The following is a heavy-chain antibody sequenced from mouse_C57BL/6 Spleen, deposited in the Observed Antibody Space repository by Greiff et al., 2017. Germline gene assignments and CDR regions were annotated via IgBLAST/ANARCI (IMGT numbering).Heavy chain of an antibody. J-gene: IGHJ4*01. Sequence: QSCPASGYTFTSFWLHWVRPRPGHGLEWIGEIDPSASYTNYNQKFKGKSTLTVDKYSSTAYMQLSSLTAEAYAVYYCAREATGGYAMDYWGQGTSVTVSS. CDR2: IDPSASYT. V-gene: IGHV1-69*01. D-gene: IGHD1-1*01. CDR3: AREATGGYAMDY. CDR1: GYTFTSFW.